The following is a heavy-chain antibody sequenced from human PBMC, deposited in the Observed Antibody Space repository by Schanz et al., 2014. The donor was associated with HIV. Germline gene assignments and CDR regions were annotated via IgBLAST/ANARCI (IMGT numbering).Heavy chain of an antibody. Sequence: EVQLVESGGGLVQPGGSLTLSCAASGFSFSDYWMHWVRQVPGKGLLWVSRMNNDVSSRLYADSVKGRFAISRDNAKRTLYLQMNSLRAEESAVFYCARESNGAFDLWGRGTLVTVSS. J-gene: IGHJ2*01. CDR2: MNNDVSSR. CDR3: ARESNGAFDL. V-gene: IGHV3-74*01. CDR1: GFSFSDYW.